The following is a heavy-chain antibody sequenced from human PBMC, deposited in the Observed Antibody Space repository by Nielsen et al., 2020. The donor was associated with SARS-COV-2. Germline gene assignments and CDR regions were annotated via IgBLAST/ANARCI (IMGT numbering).Heavy chain of an antibody. Sequence: GESLKISCAASGFTLSNYGMHWVRQAPGKGLEWVAVISYDGSNKYYSDSVKGRFTISRDNSKNTLYLQMNSLRAEDMAVYYCAKARSREMATVGEFDYWGQGTLVTVSS. D-gene: IGHD5-24*01. J-gene: IGHJ4*02. CDR1: GFTLSNYG. CDR2: ISYDGSNK. V-gene: IGHV3-30*18. CDR3: AKARSREMATVGEFDY.